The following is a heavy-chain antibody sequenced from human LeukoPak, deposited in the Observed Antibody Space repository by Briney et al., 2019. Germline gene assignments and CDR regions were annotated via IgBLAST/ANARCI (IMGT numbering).Heavy chain of an antibody. J-gene: IGHJ4*02. CDR1: GFNFTGDW. CDR2: ISDDGSIT. V-gene: IGHV3-74*03. Sequence: SGGSLRLSCAASGFNFTGDWMHWVRQAPGKGLVWVSRISDDGSITSYADSVKGRFTISRDNAKNTVYLQMNSLRAEDTAVYYCARGLPISESSGCRDYWGQGTVVTVSS. D-gene: IGHD3-22*01. CDR3: ARGLPISESSGCRDY.